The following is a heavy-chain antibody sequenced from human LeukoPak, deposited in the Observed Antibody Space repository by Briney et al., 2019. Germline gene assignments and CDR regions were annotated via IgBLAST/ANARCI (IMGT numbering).Heavy chain of an antibody. CDR3: ARLALLDYGDYVGPLGY. V-gene: IGHV5-51*01. D-gene: IGHD4-17*01. CDR1: GYRFTDYW. Sequence: GESLKISCKGSGYRFTDYWIAWVRQMPGKGLEWMGIIYPGDSDSRYSPSFQGQVTFSADKSISTAYLQWSSLKASDTAMYYCARLALLDYGDYVGPLGYWGQGTLVTVSS. J-gene: IGHJ4*02. CDR2: IYPGDSDS.